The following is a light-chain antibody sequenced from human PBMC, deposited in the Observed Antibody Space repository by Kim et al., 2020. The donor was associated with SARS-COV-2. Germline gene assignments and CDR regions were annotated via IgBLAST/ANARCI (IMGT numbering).Light chain of an antibody. CDR3: QKHSNWLT. Sequence: EIVLTQSPATLSLSPGERATLSCRASQSVSSYLAWYQQKPGQAPRLLIYDASNRATGIPARFSGSGSGTDFTLTISSLEPEDFAVYYCQKHSNWLTVGGGTKVDIK. CDR2: DAS. CDR1: QSVSSY. J-gene: IGKJ4*01. V-gene: IGKV3-11*01.